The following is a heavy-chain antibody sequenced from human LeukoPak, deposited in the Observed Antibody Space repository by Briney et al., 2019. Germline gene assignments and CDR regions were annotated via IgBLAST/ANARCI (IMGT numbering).Heavy chain of an antibody. CDR2: ISSSGSTI. Sequence: GGSLRLSCAASGFTFSSYEMNWVRQAPGKGLEWASYISSSGSTIYYADSVKGRFTISRDNAKNSLYLQMNSLRAEDTAVYYCAREQWLVRQFDYWGQGTLVTVSS. CDR1: GFTFSSYE. V-gene: IGHV3-48*03. CDR3: AREQWLVRQFDY. J-gene: IGHJ4*02. D-gene: IGHD6-19*01.